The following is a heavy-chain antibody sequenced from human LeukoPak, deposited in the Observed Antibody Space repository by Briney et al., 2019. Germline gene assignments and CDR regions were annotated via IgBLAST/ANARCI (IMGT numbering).Heavy chain of an antibody. CDR3: ARVTSTYSSSLCC. Sequence: PRASVKVSCKASGYTFTTYAMHWVRQAPGQRLEWMGWINAGNGNTIYSQKFQGRVTITRDTSASTAYMELSSLRSEDTALYYCARVTSTYSSSLCCWGQGTLVTVSS. D-gene: IGHD6-6*01. J-gene: IGHJ4*02. CDR1: GYTFTTYA. V-gene: IGHV1-3*01. CDR2: INAGNGNT.